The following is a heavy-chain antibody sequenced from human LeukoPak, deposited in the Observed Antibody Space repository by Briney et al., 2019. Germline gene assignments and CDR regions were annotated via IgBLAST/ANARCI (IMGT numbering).Heavy chain of an antibody. CDR3: ARDSGSGNNDY. J-gene: IGHJ4*02. V-gene: IGHV1-2*06. D-gene: IGHD1-26*01. Sequence: ASVTVSCKASGYTFTGYYLYWVRQAPGQGLEWMGRINPNSGGTNYAQRFQGRVTMTRDTSISTAYMELSSLRSEDAAVYYCARDSGSGNNDYWGQGTLVTVSS. CDR1: GYTFTGYY. CDR2: INPNSGGT.